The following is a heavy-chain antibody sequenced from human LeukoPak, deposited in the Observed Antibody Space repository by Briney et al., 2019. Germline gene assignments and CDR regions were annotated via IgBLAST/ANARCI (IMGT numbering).Heavy chain of an antibody. J-gene: IGHJ5*02. Sequence: SETLPLTCTVSGGSISSYYWSWIRQPAGKGLKWIGRIYTSGSTNYNPSLKSRVTMSVDTSKNQFSLKLSSVTAADTAVYYCARARVFGYGYCWFDPWGQGTLVTVSS. CDR2: IYTSGST. D-gene: IGHD5-18*01. V-gene: IGHV4-4*07. CDR3: ARARVFGYGYCWFDP. CDR1: GGSISSYY.